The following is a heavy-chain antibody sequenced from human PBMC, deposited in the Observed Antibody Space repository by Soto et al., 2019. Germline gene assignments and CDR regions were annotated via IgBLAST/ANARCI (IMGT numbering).Heavy chain of an antibody. CDR2: IYYSGST. Sequence: LSLTCTVSGGSISSGGYYWSWIRQHPGKGLEWIGYIYYSGSTYYNPSLKSRVTISVDTSKNQFSLKLSSVTAADTAVYYCARDIYYGSGSYLVDYYYGMDVWGQGTTVTVSS. CDR1: GGSISSGGYY. D-gene: IGHD3-10*01. V-gene: IGHV4-31*03. J-gene: IGHJ6*02. CDR3: ARDIYYGSGSYLVDYYYGMDV.